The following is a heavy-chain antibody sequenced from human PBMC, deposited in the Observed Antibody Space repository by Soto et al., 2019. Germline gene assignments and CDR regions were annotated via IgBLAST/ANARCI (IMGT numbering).Heavy chain of an antibody. CDR1: GGSVSSGSYY. J-gene: IGHJ5*02. D-gene: IGHD5-12*01. Sequence: PSETLSLTCTVSGGSVSSGSYYWSWIRQPPGKGLEWIGYIYYSGSTNYNPSLKSRVTISVDTSKNQFSLKLSSVTAADTAVYYCARGVRWLQLSWFDPWGQGTLVTVSS. CDR2: IYYSGST. V-gene: IGHV4-61*01. CDR3: ARGVRWLQLSWFDP.